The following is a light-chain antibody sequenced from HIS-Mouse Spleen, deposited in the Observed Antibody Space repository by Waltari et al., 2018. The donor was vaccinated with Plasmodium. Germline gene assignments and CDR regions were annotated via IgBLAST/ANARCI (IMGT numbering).Light chain of an antibody. V-gene: IGKV3-15*01. Sequence: EIVMTQSPATLSVSPGESATLSVRASQSVSSNLAWYQQKPGQAPRLLIYGASTRATGIPARFSGSGSGTEFTLTISSLQSEDFAVYYCQQYNNWSFTFGPGTKVDIK. CDR3: QQYNNWSFT. CDR1: QSVSSN. CDR2: GAS. J-gene: IGKJ3*01.